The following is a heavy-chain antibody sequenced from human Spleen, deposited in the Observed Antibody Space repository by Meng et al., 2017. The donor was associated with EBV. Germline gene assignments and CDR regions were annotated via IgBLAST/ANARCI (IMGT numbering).Heavy chain of an antibody. J-gene: IGHJ4*02. Sequence: GSRPGVLTPPETLSLTFTVSGGSVRSASYYWTWIRQPPGKALEWIGYIHYSGNPNYNSSLKRRVTISVDMSKNQFSLRLSSVTAADTAVYYCARLFYYGSGRLKFDFWGQGTLVTVSS. V-gene: IGHV4-61*01. D-gene: IGHD3-10*01. CDR2: IHYSGNP. CDR1: GGSVRSASYY. CDR3: ARLFYYGSGRLKFDF.